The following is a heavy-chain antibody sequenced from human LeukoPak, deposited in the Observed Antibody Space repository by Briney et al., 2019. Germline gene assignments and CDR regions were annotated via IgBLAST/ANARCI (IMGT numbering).Heavy chain of an antibody. CDR1: GGSISSYY. CDR2: IYYSGST. CDR3: ARDRNAGGGWFDP. Sequence: TSETLSLTCTVSGGSISSYYWSWIRQPPGKGLEWIGYIYYSGSTNYNPSLKSRVTISVDTSKNQFSLKLSSVTAADTAVYYCARDRNAGGGWFDPWGQGTLVTVSS. J-gene: IGHJ5*02. D-gene: IGHD3-16*01. V-gene: IGHV4-59*01.